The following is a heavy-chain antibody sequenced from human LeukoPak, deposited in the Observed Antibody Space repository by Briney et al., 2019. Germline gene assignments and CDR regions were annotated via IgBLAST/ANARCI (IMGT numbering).Heavy chain of an antibody. D-gene: IGHD1-26*01. J-gene: IGHJ4*02. CDR2: ISSSSSYI. CDR3: ARGSVGAAGLDHFDY. Sequence: PGGSLRLSCAASGFTFSSYTMNWVRQAPGXXXEWVSSISSSSSYIYYADSVKGRFTITRDNAKNSLYLQMNSLRAEDTAVYYCARGSVGAAGLDHFDYWGQGTLVTVSS. V-gene: IGHV3-21*01. CDR1: GFTFSSYT.